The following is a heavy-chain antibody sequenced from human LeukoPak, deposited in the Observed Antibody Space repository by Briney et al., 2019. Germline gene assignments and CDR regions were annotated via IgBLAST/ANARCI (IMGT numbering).Heavy chain of an antibody. J-gene: IGHJ4*02. D-gene: IGHD6-13*01. V-gene: IGHV1-18*01. CDR2: INAYNGNT. CDR3: ARAPSGSSLVREGEDY. CDR1: GYTFTSYG. Sequence: GASVKLSCKASGYTFTSYGISWVRQAPGQGLEWMGWINAYNGNTNYAQKLQGRVTMTTDTSTSTAYMELRSLRSDGTPVYYCARAPSGSSLVREGEDYWGQGTLVTVSS.